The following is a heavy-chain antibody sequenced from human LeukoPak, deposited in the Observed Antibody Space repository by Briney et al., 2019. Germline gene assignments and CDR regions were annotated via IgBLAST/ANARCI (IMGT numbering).Heavy chain of an antibody. D-gene: IGHD2-2*01. Sequence: GGSLRLSCAASGFTFSDYNMNWVRQAPGKGLEWVSVISSSSTYIYYADSVKGRFTISRDNAKNSLYLQLNSLRAEDTAVYYCARAVGHCSTTSCYAWLDPWGQGTLVTVSS. V-gene: IGHV3-21*06. CDR3: ARAVGHCSTTSCYAWLDP. CDR2: ISSSSTYI. CDR1: GFTFSDYN. J-gene: IGHJ5*02.